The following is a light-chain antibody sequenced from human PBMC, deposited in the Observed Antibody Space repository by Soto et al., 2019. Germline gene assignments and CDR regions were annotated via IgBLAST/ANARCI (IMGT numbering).Light chain of an antibody. CDR3: QVWDSTSDHPVI. Sequence: SYELTQPPSVSVAPGKTATITCGGNNIGSKSGHWFQQKPGQAPVLVIYYDSDRPSGIPERFSGSNSENTATLTISRVEAGDEADYYCQVWDSTSDHPVIFGGGTKLTVL. V-gene: IGLV3-21*04. J-gene: IGLJ2*01. CDR2: YDS. CDR1: NIGSKS.